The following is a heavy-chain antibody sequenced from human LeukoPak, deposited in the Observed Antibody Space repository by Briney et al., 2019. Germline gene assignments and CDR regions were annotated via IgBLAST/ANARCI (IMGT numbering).Heavy chain of an antibody. CDR2: ISYDGSNK. D-gene: IGHD3-22*01. J-gene: IGHJ3*02. CDR1: GFTFSSYA. CDR3: ARVKDYYDSSGSGAFDI. V-gene: IGHV3-30-3*01. Sequence: PGRSLRLSCAASGFTFSSYAMHWVRQSPGKGLEGGAVISYDGSNKYYADSVKGRFTISRDNSKNTLYLQMNSLRAEDTAVYYCARVKDYYDSSGSGAFDIWGQGTMVTVSS.